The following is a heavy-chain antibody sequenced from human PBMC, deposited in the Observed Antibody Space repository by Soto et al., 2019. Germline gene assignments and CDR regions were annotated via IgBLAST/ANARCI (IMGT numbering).Heavy chain of an antibody. CDR2: MQSGGDS. D-gene: IGHD5-12*01. Sequence: SETLSLTCIVSGGSLGGGAYYWRWIRQPPGSALEWSGYMQSGGDSHQPSSLKSTLTISVDRYRHRFSLKMTSVTAADTAFYSCARNDYADRTFDLWGQGTKVT. CDR3: ARNDYADRTFDL. V-gene: IGHV4-61*08. J-gene: IGHJ3*01. CDR1: GGSLGGGAYY.